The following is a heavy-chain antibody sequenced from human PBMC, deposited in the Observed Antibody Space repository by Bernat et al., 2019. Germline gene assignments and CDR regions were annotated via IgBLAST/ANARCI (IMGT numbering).Heavy chain of an antibody. CDR2: ISRDGSSE. CDR1: GFTFSDFS. V-gene: IGHV3-11*01. CDR3: ARVPRLYYYYGMDV. Sequence: QVQLVESGGGLVKPGGSLRLSCVASGFTFSDFSMSWVRQSPGKGLEWVSYISRDGSSEYYADSVKGRFTMSRDNAKNSLYLQMNSLRAEDTAVYYCARVPRLYYYYGMDVWGQGTTVTVSS. J-gene: IGHJ6*02.